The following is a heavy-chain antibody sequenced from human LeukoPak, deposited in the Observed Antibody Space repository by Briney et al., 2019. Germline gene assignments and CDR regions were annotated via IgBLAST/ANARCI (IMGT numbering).Heavy chain of an antibody. Sequence: PSETLSLTCTVSGGSISNFYWGWIRQPAGKGLEWIGRIHIRGSTDYSPSLKSRVSMSVDTSKNQFFLRLRSVTAADTAVYYCVRDETGDSSGWHLWGQGTLVTVSS. J-gene: IGHJ4*02. CDR1: GGSISNFY. CDR3: VRDETGDSSGWHL. D-gene: IGHD6-19*01. CDR2: IHIRGST. V-gene: IGHV4-4*07.